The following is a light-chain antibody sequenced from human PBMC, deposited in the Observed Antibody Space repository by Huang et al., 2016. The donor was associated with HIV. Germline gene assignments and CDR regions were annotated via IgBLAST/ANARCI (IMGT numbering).Light chain of an antibody. CDR1: QDISSW. CDR2: TAS. J-gene: IGKJ3*01. V-gene: IGKV1-12*01. CDR3: QQADSFPFT. Sequence: DIQMTQSPSSVSASVGDRDTITCRASQDISSWLNWYQQKPGTTPNLLIYTASNLHSGVPPRFSGSGSGTDITLTISSLQPEDVATYYCQQADSFPFTFGPGTKVDIK.